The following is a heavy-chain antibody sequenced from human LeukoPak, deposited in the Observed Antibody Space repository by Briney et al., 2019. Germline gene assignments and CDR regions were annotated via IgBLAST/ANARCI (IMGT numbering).Heavy chain of an antibody. CDR3: ARGSGSLRAFDI. Sequence: RRASVKVSCKASGYTFNNYYMHWVRQAPGQGLEWMGIINPSGGSTSYAQKFQGRVTMTTDTSTSTAYMELRSLRSDDTAVYYCARGSGSLRAFDIWGQGTMVTVSS. D-gene: IGHD3-10*01. CDR2: INPSGGST. CDR1: GYTFNNYY. J-gene: IGHJ3*02. V-gene: IGHV1-46*02.